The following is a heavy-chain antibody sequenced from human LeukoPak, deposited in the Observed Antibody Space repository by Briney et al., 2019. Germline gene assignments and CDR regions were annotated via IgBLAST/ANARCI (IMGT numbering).Heavy chain of an antibody. J-gene: IGHJ4*02. Sequence: PSETLSLTCAVYGGSFSGYYWSWIRQPPEKGLDWIGEITRTGRINYNPALKGRVTMSLDTSKNQFSLKLSSVTAADTAVYYCARVSQYVYFDYWGQGTLVTVSS. CDR3: ARVSQYVYFDY. CDR2: ITRTGRI. D-gene: IGHD3-16*01. V-gene: IGHV4-34*01. CDR1: GGSFSGYY.